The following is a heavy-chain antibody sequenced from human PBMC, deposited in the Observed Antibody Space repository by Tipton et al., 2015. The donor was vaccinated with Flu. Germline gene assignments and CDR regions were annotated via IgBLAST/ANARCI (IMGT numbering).Heavy chain of an antibody. J-gene: IGHJ3*02. D-gene: IGHD1-26*01. Sequence: TLSLTCTVSGGSISSYYWSWIRQPPGKGLEWIGYIYYSGSTNYNPSLKSRVTISVDTSKNQFSLKLSSVTAADTAVYYCAKYSTMIVGASYDAFAIWGQGTMVTVSS. CDR1: GGSISSYY. CDR2: IYYSGST. CDR3: AKYSTMIVGASYDAFAI. V-gene: IGHV4-59*01.